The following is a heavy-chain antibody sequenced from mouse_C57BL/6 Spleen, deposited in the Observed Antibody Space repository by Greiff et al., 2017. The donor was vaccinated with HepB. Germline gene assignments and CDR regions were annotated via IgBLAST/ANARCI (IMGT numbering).Heavy chain of an antibody. CDR3: ARGGLDGYLYAMDY. Sequence: ESGAELVRPGSSVKLSCKDSYFAFMASAMHWVKQRPGHGLEWIGSFTMYSDATEYSENFKGKATLTANTASSTAYMELSSLTAEDSAVYYCARGGLDGYLYAMDYWGQGTSVTFSS. J-gene: IGHJ4*01. CDR2: FTMYSDAT. CDR1: YFAFMASA. D-gene: IGHD2-3*01. V-gene: IGHV1-49*01.